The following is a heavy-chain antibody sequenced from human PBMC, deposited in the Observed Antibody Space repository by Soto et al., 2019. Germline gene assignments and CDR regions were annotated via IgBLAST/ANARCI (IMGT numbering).Heavy chain of an antibody. J-gene: IGHJ6*02. Sequence: QMQLVQSGPEVKKPGTSVKVSCKASGFTFTSSAVQWVRQARGQRLEWIGWIVVGSGNTNYAQKFQERVTITRDMSTSTAYMELSSLRSEDTAVYYCAADYGDYAPFYYYYGMDVWGQGTTVTVSS. V-gene: IGHV1-58*01. CDR3: AADYGDYAPFYYYYGMDV. D-gene: IGHD4-17*01. CDR2: IVVGSGNT. CDR1: GFTFTSSA.